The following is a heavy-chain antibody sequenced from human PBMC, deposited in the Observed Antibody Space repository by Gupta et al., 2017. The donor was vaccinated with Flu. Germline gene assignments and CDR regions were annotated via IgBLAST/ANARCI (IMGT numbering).Heavy chain of an antibody. J-gene: IGHJ5*02. CDR2: IIGSVGST. CDR3: AKGGIAGTTRFRGNWFDP. V-gene: IGHV3-23*01. Sequence: EVQLLASGGGSVQTGGSLRITWAASGFTFNSSTMSWVRRAPGKGLEWVSTIIGSVGSTYYADSVKGRFTISRDNSKNTLDLQMNSLRAEDTAVYSCAKGGIAGTTRFRGNWFDPWGQGTLVTVSS. CDR1: GFTFNSST. D-gene: IGHD1-7*01.